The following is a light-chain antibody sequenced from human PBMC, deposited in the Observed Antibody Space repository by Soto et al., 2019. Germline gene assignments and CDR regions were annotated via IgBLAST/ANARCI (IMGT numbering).Light chain of an antibody. CDR2: TTS. V-gene: IGKV1-39*01. Sequence: DVQMTQSPSSLSASVGDRVTITCRASQNIDIYLNWYQQKQGRPPTLLIYTTSRLQSGVPTRFSGSGSGRDLTLGISNLQPEDFATYSCHQSYITQPAVGQGTKVDIK. CDR1: QNIDIY. CDR3: HQSYITQPA. J-gene: IGKJ2*01.